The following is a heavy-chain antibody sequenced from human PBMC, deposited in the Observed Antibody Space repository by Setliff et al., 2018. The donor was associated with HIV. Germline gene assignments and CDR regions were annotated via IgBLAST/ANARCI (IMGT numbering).Heavy chain of an antibody. D-gene: IGHD4-17*01. CDR3: ARLDLDDYGDYAVGY. Sequence: SETLSLTCTVSGGSISSSSYYWGWIRQPPGKGLEWIGSIYYSGSTYYNPSLKSRVTISVDTSKNQFSLKLSSVTAADTAVYYCARLDLDDYGDYAVGYWGQGTLVTVSS. CDR1: GGSISSSSYY. V-gene: IGHV4-39*01. J-gene: IGHJ4*02. CDR2: IYYSGST.